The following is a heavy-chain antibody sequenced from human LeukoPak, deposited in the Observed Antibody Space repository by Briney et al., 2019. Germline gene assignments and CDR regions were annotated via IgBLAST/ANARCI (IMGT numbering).Heavy chain of an antibody. CDR2: INPSGGST. J-gene: IGHJ6*02. V-gene: IGHV1-46*01. CDR3: ARDVSYCSGGSCYTNYYYYGMDV. Sequence: ASVNVSCKASGYTFTSYYMHWVRQAPGQGLEWMGIINPSGGSTSYAQKFQGRVTMTRDTSTSTVYMELSSLRSEDTAVYYCARDVSYCSGGSCYTNYYYYGMDVWGQGTTVTVSS. CDR1: GYTFTSYY. D-gene: IGHD2-15*01.